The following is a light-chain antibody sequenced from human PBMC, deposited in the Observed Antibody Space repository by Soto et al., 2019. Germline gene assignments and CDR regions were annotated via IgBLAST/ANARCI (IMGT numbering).Light chain of an antibody. V-gene: IGKV1-12*01. CDR3: QRANSFPLT. Sequence: DIEMTQSPSSVSASVGDRVTITCRASQAISSWLAWYQQKPGKAPNVLIYAASTLQSGVPSRFSGSGSGTDFTLTISSLQPEDFATYYCQRANSFPLTFGGGTKVEVK. J-gene: IGKJ4*01. CDR2: AAS. CDR1: QAISSW.